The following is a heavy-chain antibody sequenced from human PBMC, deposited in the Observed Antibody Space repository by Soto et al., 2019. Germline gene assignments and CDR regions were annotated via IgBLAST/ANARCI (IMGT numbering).Heavy chain of an antibody. D-gene: IGHD2-2*01. Sequence: PSEALSLTCAVYGGSFSGYYWSWIRQPPGKGLEWIGEINHSGSTNYNPSLKSRVTISVDTSKNQFSLKLSSVTAADTAVYYCARGDIVVVPAALGYYYYMDVWGKGTTVTVSS. V-gene: IGHV4-34*01. CDR2: INHSGST. J-gene: IGHJ6*03. CDR1: GGSFSGYY. CDR3: ARGDIVVVPAALGYYYYMDV.